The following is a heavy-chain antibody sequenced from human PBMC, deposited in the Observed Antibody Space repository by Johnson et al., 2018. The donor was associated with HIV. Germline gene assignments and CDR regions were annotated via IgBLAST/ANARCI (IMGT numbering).Heavy chain of an antibody. CDR1: GFTFSSNV. CDR3: AKASGNGYYVDAFDI. J-gene: IGHJ3*02. Sequence: VQLVESGGGLAQPGGSLRLSCAASGFTFSSNVMSWVRQAPGKGLEWVASIICGSGGSTYLADSVKGRFTISRDNSKNTLYLQMNSLRAEDTAVYYCAKASGNGYYVDAFDIWGQGTMVTVSP. CDR2: IICGSGGST. V-gene: IGHV3-23*04. D-gene: IGHD3-3*01.